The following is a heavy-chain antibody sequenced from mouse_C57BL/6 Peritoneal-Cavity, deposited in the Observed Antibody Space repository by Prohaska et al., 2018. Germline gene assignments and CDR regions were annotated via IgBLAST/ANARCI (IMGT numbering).Heavy chain of an antibody. J-gene: IGHJ1*03. CDR1: GYTFTSYW. CDR3: ARGPITTVVEDV. Sequence: QVQLQQPGAELVRPGSSVKLSCKASGYTFTSYWMHWVKQRPIQGLEWIGNIDPSDSETHYNQKFKDKATLTVAKSSSTAYMQLSSLTSEDSAVYYCARGPITTVVEDVWGTGTTVTVSS. CDR2: IDPSDSET. V-gene: IGHV1-52*01. D-gene: IGHD1-1*01.